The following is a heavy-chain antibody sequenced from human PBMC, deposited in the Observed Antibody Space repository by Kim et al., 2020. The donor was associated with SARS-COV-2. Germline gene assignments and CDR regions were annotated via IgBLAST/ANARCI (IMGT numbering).Heavy chain of an antibody. D-gene: IGHD6-6*01. CDR2: ISGDGGST. V-gene: IGHV3-43*02. J-gene: IGHJ6*02. CDR3: AKDIAGGSSSPYYYYYYGMDV. CDR1: GFTFDDYA. Sequence: GGSLRLSCAASGFTFDDYAMHWVRQAPGKGLEWVSLISGDGGSTYYADSVKGRFTISRDNSKNSLYLQMNSLRTEDTALYYCAKDIAGGSSSPYYYYYYGMDVWGQGTTVTVSS.